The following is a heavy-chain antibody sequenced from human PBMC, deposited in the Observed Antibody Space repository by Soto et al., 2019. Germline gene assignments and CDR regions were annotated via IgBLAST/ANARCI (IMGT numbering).Heavy chain of an antibody. V-gene: IGHV1-2*04. Sequence: GASVKVSCKASGCTFTGYYMHWVRQAPGQGLEWMGWINPNSGGTNYAQKFQGWVTMTRDTSISTAYMELSRLRSDDTAVYYCARVRVAAAGTYYYGMDVWGQGTTVTVSS. CDR1: GCTFTGYY. CDR3: ARVRVAAAGTYYYGMDV. J-gene: IGHJ6*02. D-gene: IGHD6-13*01. CDR2: INPNSGGT.